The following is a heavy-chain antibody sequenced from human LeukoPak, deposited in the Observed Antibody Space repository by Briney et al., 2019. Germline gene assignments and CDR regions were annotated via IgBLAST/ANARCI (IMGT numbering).Heavy chain of an antibody. CDR2: INPNSGGT. CDR1: GYTFTGYY. CDR3: ARAGSSGWYWGRAFDI. D-gene: IGHD6-19*01. V-gene: IGHV1-2*06. Sequence: GASVKVSCKASGYTFTGYYMHWVRQAPGQGLEWMGRINPNSGGTNYAQKFQGRVTMNRDTSISTAYMELSRLRSDDTAVYYCARAGSSGWYWGRAFDIWGQGTMVTVSS. J-gene: IGHJ3*02.